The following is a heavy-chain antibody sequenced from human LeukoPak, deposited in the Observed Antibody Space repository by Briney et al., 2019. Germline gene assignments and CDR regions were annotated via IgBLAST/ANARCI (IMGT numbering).Heavy chain of an antibody. CDR2: INPNSGGT. J-gene: IGHJ4*02. CDR3: ARDSTQRDYYDSSGYYYGVDY. V-gene: IGHV1-2*06. CDR1: GYTFTGYY. Sequence: EASVKVSCKASGYTFTGYYMHWVRQAPGQGLEWMGRINPNSGGTNYAQKFQGRVTMTRDTSISTAYMELSRLRSDDTAVYYCARDSTQRDYYDSSGYYYGVDYWGQGTLVTVSS. D-gene: IGHD3-22*01.